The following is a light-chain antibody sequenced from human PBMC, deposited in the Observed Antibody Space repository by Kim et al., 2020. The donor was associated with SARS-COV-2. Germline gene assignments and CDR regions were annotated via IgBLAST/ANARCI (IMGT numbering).Light chain of an antibody. V-gene: IGKV3-20*01. Sequence: EIVLTQSPGTLSLSTGERVTLSCRASQSVNNNNLAWYQQKPGQAPRLLIYGASSRATGIPDRFSGSGSGTDFTLTISRLEPEDFAVYYCQQYDGSPYTFGQGTKLEI. CDR1: QSVNNNN. CDR3: QQYDGSPYT. J-gene: IGKJ2*01. CDR2: GAS.